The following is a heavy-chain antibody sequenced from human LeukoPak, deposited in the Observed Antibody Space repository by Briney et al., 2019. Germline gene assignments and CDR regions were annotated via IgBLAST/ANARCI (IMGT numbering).Heavy chain of an antibody. CDR1: GFTFSSYG. V-gene: IGHV3-33*01. Sequence: GGSLRLSCAASGFTFSSYGMHWVRQAPGKGLEWVAVIWYDGSNKYYADSVKGRFTISRDNSKNTLYLQMNSLRAEDTVVYYCARAQGVSAFDIWGQGTMVTVSS. J-gene: IGHJ3*02. CDR3: ARAQGVSAFDI. CDR2: IWYDGSNK. D-gene: IGHD3-16*01.